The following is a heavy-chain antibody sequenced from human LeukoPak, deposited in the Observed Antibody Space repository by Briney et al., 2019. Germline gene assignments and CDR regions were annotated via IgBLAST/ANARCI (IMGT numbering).Heavy chain of an antibody. Sequence: ASVKVSCKASGYTFTIYDINWVRQATGQGLEWMGWMNPDSGNTGFAQKFQGRVTMTGNTSITTAYMELSSLRSEDTAVYYCAVHLPGDYLDRWGKGTLVTVSS. CDR3: AVHLPGDYLDR. CDR2: MNPDSGNT. CDR1: GYTFTIYD. J-gene: IGHJ4*02. V-gene: IGHV1-8*01.